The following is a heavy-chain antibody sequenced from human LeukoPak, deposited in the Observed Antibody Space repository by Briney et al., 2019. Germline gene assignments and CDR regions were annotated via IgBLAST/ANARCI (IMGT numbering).Heavy chain of an antibody. CDR3: ARHSYPGPYYYYYMDV. V-gene: IGHV4-39*01. Sequence: SETLSLTCTVSGGSISSISYYWGSIRQPPGKGLAWIGSIYYSGRTYYNQSLESRVTISVDTYENQFSLKLSSVTAADTAVYYCARHSYPGPYYYYYMDVGGKGTTVTVSS. CDR1: GGSISSISYY. J-gene: IGHJ6*03. CDR2: IYYSGRT.